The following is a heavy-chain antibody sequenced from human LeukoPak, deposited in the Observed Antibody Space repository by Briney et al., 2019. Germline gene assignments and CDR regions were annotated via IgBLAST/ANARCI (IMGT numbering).Heavy chain of an antibody. CDR2: ISGSGGST. Sequence: GGSLRLSCAASGFTFSSYAMSWVRQAPGKGLEWVSAISGSGGSTYYADSVKGRFTISRDNSKNTLYLQMNSLRAEDTAVYYCARAPRRDFTIFGVALGYWGQGTLVTVSS. J-gene: IGHJ4*02. V-gene: IGHV3-23*01. CDR3: ARAPRRDFTIFGVALGY. D-gene: IGHD3-3*01. CDR1: GFTFSSYA.